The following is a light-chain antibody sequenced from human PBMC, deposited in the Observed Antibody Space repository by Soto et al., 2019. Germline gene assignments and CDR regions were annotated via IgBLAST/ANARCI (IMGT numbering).Light chain of an antibody. CDR1: SGYVGTYSL. V-gene: IGLV2-23*01. J-gene: IGLJ1*01. CDR3: CLYVGATTYV. Sequence: QSALAQPASVSGSPEQSITISCTGASGYVGTYSLVSWYQQHPGKAPKVVIYEGHKRPSGVPDRFSGSTSVNTASLTISGLQTDDEADYYCCLYVGATTYVFGTGTKLTVL. CDR2: EGH.